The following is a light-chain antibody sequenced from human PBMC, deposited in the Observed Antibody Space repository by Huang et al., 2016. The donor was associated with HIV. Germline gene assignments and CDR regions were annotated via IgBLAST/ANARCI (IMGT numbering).Light chain of an antibody. V-gene: IGKV3-15*01. Sequence: EIVMTQSPATLSVSLGERTTLSCRASQSVGSNLAWYQQKPGQALRLLIYGASTRATGSPARFSGSGSGTEFTLAISSLQSEDFAVYYCQQYNNWPRTFGQGTKVEIK. CDR1: QSVGSN. CDR3: QQYNNWPRT. CDR2: GAS. J-gene: IGKJ1*01.